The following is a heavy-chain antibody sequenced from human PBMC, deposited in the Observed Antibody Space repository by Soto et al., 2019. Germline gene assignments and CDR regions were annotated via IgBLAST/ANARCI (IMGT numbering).Heavy chain of an antibody. V-gene: IGHV3-74*01. J-gene: IGHJ4*02. Sequence: PXLTGEPSGVTCSMYFMHLVRQAPGKGLVWVSRINSDGSSTSYAASVKGRFTISRDNAKNTLYLQMNSLRAEDTAVYYCARAITMVRGELDYWGQGTLVTVSS. D-gene: IGHD3-10*01. CDR2: INSDGSST. CDR3: ARAITMVRGELDY. CDR1: GVTCSMYF.